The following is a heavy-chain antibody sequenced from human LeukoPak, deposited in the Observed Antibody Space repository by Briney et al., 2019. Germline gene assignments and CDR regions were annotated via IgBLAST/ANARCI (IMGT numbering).Heavy chain of an antibody. CDR2: MKEDGSAR. V-gene: IGHV3-7*01. Sequence: GGSLRVSRAASEFTFSSYWMTWVRQAPGKGLEWVANMKEDGSARYYVDSVKGRFTVSRDNAKNSLFLQMNRLQVDDTAIYYCARGGKEGSLDSGGQGSLVIVST. J-gene: IGHJ4*02. CDR1: EFTFSSYW. D-gene: IGHD1-14*01. CDR3: ARGGKEGSLDS.